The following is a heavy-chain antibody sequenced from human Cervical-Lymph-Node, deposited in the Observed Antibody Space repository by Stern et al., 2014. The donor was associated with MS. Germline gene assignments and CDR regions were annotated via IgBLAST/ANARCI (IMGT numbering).Heavy chain of an antibody. CDR3: ATHAPGVVPAALDY. D-gene: IGHD2-2*01. Sequence: ITLKESGPTLVKPTQTLTLTCTFSGFSLSTRGVGVGWIRQPPGKALEGLAFIYWDDSKRYSPSLKNRLTITKDTSKNQVVLTMNNVDPVDTATFYCATHAPGVVPAALDYWGQGTLVTVS. J-gene: IGHJ4*02. CDR2: IYWDDSK. V-gene: IGHV2-5*02. CDR1: GFSLSTRGVG.